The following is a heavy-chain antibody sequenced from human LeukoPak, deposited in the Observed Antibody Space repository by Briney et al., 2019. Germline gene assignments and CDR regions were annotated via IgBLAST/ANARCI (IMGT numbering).Heavy chain of an antibody. Sequence: SETLSLTCTVSAGSISNYFWSWVRQPAGKGLEWIGRIYSTGRSDYNPSLKSRITMSVDTSKNQFSLKLSSVTAADAAVYYCARSGWEPYFEYWGQGTLVTVSS. CDR3: ARSGWEPYFEY. CDR2: IYSTGRS. D-gene: IGHD1-26*01. V-gene: IGHV4-4*07. J-gene: IGHJ4*02. CDR1: AGSISNYF.